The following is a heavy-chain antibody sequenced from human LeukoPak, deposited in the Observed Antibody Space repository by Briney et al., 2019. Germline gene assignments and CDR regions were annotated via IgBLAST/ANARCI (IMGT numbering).Heavy chain of an antibody. J-gene: IGHJ4*02. CDR1: GYTFTDPY. CDR3: ARAINWTYDS. V-gene: IGHV1-2*02. CDR2: IDPNSGAT. Sequence: ASVKVSCETSGYTFTDPYIHWVRQAPGHGLEWMGWIDPNSGATTYAQKIQGRVSMTRDTSISTAYMEVRFLTSDDTAVYYCARAINWTYDSWGQGTLVTVSS. D-gene: IGHD1-7*01.